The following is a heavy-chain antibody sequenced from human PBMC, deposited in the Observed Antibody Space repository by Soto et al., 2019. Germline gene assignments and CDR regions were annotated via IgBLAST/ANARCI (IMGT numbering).Heavy chain of an antibody. D-gene: IGHD6-19*01. Sequence: GASVKVSCKASGGTFSSYTISWVRQAPGQGLEWMGRIIPILGIANYAQKFQGRVTITADKSTSTAYMELSSLRSEDTAVYYVAILREMQYYFDDWGQGTLVTVAS. J-gene: IGHJ4*02. CDR3: AILREMQYYFDD. V-gene: IGHV1-69*02. CDR2: IIPILGIA. CDR1: GGTFSSYT.